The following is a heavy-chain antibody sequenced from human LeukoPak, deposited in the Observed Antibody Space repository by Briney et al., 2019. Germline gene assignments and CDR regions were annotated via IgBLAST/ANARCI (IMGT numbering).Heavy chain of an antibody. Sequence: SETLSLTCTVSGGSISSSSYYWSWIRQPPGKGLEWIGYIYYSGSTNYNPSLKSRVTISVDTSKNQFSLKLSSVTAADTAVYYCARAPGSSGWYRPYYFDYWGQGTLVTVSS. CDR2: IYYSGST. CDR3: ARAPGSSGWYRPYYFDY. D-gene: IGHD6-19*01. CDR1: GGSISSSSYY. J-gene: IGHJ4*02. V-gene: IGHV4-61*05.